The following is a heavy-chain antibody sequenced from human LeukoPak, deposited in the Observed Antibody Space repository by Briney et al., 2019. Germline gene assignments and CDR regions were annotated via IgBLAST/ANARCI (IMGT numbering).Heavy chain of an antibody. J-gene: IGHJ4*02. Sequence: GGSLRLSCAASGFTFVNYAMNWVRQAPGKGLEWVSTSGSGGSPYYADSVKGRFAISRDNSKNTLYLQMNSLRAEDTAVYYCARLLSGNWGQGTLVTISS. CDR3: ARLLSGN. CDR1: GFTFVNYA. CDR2: SGSGGSP. D-gene: IGHD2-21*02. V-gene: IGHV3-23*01.